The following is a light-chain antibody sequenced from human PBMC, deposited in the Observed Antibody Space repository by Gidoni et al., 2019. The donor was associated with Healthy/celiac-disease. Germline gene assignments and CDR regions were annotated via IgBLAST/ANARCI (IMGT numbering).Light chain of an antibody. CDR1: KSVSSN. J-gene: IGKJ1*01. V-gene: IGKV3-15*01. CDR3: QQYNNWPPEGT. CDR2: GAS. Sequence: EIVMTQSPATLSVSPGERATLSCRASKSVSSNLAWYQQKPGQAPRLLIYGASTRATGIPARFSGSGSGTEFTLTISSLQSEDSAVYYCQQYNNWPPEGTFGQGTKVEIK.